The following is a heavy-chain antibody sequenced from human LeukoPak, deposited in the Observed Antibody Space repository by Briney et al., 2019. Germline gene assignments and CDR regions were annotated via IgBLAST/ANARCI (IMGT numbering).Heavy chain of an antibody. J-gene: IGHJ4*02. CDR3: ARDQPHQGYCSGGSCYAHHYVGHLYYFDY. CDR1: GYTFTGYY. CDR2: INPNSGGT. Sequence: GASVKVSCKASGYTFTGYYMHWVRQAPGQGLEWMGWINPNSGGTNYAQKFQGRVTMTRDTSISTAYMELSRLRSDDTAVYYCARDQPHQGYCSGGSCYAHHYVGHLYYFDYWGQGTLVTVSS. V-gene: IGHV1-2*02. D-gene: IGHD2-15*01.